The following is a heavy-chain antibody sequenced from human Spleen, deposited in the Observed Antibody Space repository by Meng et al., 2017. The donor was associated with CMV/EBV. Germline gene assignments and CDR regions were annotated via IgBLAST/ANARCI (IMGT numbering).Heavy chain of an antibody. CDR2: INHSGST. V-gene: IGHV4-34*01. CDR3: ARAGDSSSSHFDY. CDR1: GGSFSGYY. Sequence: QVQLLMWGAGLLQPSEPLSPTCAVYGGSFSGYYWSWIRQPPGKGLEWIGEINHSGSTNYNPSLKSRVTISVDTSKNQFSLKLSSVTAADTAVYYCARAGDSSSSHFDYWGQGTLVTVSS. D-gene: IGHD6-6*01. J-gene: IGHJ4*02.